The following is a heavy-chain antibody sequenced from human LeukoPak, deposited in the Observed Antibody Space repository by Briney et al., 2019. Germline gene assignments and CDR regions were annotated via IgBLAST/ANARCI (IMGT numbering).Heavy chain of an antibody. J-gene: IGHJ4*02. CDR3: ARDRGYSYGSAPLDC. Sequence: GGSLRLSCAASGFTFSSYAMHWVRQAPGKGLEYVSAISSNGGSTYYANSVKGRFTISRDNSKNTLYLQMGSLRAEDMAVYYCARDRGYSYGSAPLDCWGQGTLVTVSS. V-gene: IGHV3-64*01. D-gene: IGHD5-18*01. CDR2: ISSNGGST. CDR1: GFTFSSYA.